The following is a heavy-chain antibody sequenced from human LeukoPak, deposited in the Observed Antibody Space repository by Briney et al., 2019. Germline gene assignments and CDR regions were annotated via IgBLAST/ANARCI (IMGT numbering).Heavy chain of an antibody. V-gene: IGHV3-30*02. CDR2: IRYDGSNK. J-gene: IGHJ4*02. D-gene: IGHD3-22*01. CDR1: GFTFSNYG. CDR3: ARDPPHRFTMIEKDS. Sequence: GGTLRLSCAASGFTFSNYGMHWVRQAPGKGLEWVAFIRYDGSNKYYADSVKGRFTISRDNTKNSVDLQLNSLRAEDTAVYYCARDPPHRFTMIEKDSWGQGTLVTVSS.